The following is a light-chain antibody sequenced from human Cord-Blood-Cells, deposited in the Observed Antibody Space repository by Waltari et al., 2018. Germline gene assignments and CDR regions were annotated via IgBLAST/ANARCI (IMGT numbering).Light chain of an antibody. CDR1: RSDVGGHHY. V-gene: IGLV2-14*01. CDR2: EGS. Sequence: QSALTQPASVSGSPGQSIPISCTGTRSDVGGHHYVFWYQQQPGKAPKLMIYEGSNRPAGVSSRFSGSKTGNTASLSISGRQAEDEADYYCSSYTSSSTLVFGTGTKGTVL. J-gene: IGLJ1*01. CDR3: SSYTSSSTLV.